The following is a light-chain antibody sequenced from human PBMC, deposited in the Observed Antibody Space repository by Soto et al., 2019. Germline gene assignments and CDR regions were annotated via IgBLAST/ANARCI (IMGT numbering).Light chain of an antibody. CDR3: QKYNSAPLT. CDR2: AAS. J-gene: IGKJ4*01. CDR1: QAISNY. Sequence: DIQMTQSPSSLSASVGGRVTITCRASQAISNYLAWYQQKPGKVPKLLIYAASTLQSGVPSRFSGSGSGTDFTLTISSLQPEDVATYYCQKYNSAPLTFGGGNKVAIK. V-gene: IGKV1-27*01.